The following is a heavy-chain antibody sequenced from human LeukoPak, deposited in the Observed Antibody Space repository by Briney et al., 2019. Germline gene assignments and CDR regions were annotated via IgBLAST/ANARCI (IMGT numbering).Heavy chain of an antibody. CDR3: AGGDGLGMGNY. CDR1: GYTFTGYY. J-gene: IGHJ4*02. CDR2: INPNSGGT. V-gene: IGHV1-2*06. Sequence: ATVKVCCKASGYTFTGYYMHWVRQAPGQGLEWMGRINPNSGGTKYAQKFQGRVTMTRDTSISSAYMELSRLRFDDTAVYFCAGGDGLGMGNYWGQGTLVTVSS. D-gene: IGHD7-27*01.